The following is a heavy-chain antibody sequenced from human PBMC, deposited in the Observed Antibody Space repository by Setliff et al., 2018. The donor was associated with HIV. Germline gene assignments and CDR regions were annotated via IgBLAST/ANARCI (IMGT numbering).Heavy chain of an antibody. J-gene: IGHJ6*03. CDR2: ITHDGSSK. CDR1: GFTFSSYT. CDR3: AKDVGGGSGHYPLYMDV. Sequence: GGSLRLSCAASGFTFSSYTMHWVRQAPGKGLEWVAVITHDGSSKYYIDSVNGRFTIPRDNSKNTLYLQMNSLRDEDTAVYYCAKDVGGGSGHYPLYMDVWGKGTTVTVSS. D-gene: IGHD3-3*01. V-gene: IGHV3-30*10.